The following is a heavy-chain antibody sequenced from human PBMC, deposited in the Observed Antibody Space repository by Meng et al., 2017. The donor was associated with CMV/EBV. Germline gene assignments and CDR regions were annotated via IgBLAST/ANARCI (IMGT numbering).Heavy chain of an antibody. Sequence: GGSLRLSCAASGFTFSNAWMSWVRQAPGKGLEWVSAISGSGGSTYYADSVKGRFTISRDNSKNTLYLQMNSLRAEDTAVYYCAKDFPKGRADYGSGLYYYYGMDVWGQGTTVTVSS. CDR2: ISGSGGST. D-gene: IGHD3-10*01. CDR1: GFTFSNAW. CDR3: AKDFPKGRADYGSGLYYYYGMDV. J-gene: IGHJ6*02. V-gene: IGHV3-23*01.